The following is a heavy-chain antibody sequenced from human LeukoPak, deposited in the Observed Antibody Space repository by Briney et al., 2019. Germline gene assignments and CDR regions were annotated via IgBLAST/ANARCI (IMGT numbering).Heavy chain of an antibody. CDR1: GFTFSSYG. Sequence: GGSLRLSCAASGFTFSSYGMHWVRQAPGKGLEWVAFIRYDGSNKYYADSVKGRFTISRDNSKNTLYLQMNSLRPEDTAVYYCTKPLMRDRWFGESWGQGTLVTVSS. D-gene: IGHD3-10*01. V-gene: IGHV3-30*02. CDR2: IRYDGSNK. J-gene: IGHJ5*02. CDR3: TKPLMRDRWFGES.